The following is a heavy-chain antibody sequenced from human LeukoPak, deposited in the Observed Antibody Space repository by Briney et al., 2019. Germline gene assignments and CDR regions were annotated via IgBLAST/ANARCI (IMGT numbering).Heavy chain of an antibody. CDR1: SGSFSGYY. J-gene: IGHJ5*02. CDR2: INHSGST. D-gene: IGHD1-26*01. CDR3: ARGRTVGAYNWFDP. Sequence: SETLSLTCVVYSGSFSGYYWSWIRQSPGKGLEWIGEINHSGSTNYNPFLKSRVTISVDTSKNNFSLRVSSVTAADTAVYYCARGRTVGAYNWFDPWGQGTLVTVSS. V-gene: IGHV4-34*01.